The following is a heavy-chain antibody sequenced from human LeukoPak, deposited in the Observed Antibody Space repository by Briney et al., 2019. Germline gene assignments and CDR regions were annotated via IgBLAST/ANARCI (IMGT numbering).Heavy chain of an antibody. CDR2: INPNSGGT. CDR3: ARVVLLWFGESSFDY. D-gene: IGHD3-10*01. Sequence: EASVTVSCKASGYTFSNYGISWVRQAPGQGLEWMGWINPNSGGTNYAQKFQGRVTMTRDTSISTAYMELSRLRSDDTAVYYCARVVLLWFGESSFDYWGQGTLVTVSS. CDR1: GYTFSNYG. J-gene: IGHJ4*02. V-gene: IGHV1-2*02.